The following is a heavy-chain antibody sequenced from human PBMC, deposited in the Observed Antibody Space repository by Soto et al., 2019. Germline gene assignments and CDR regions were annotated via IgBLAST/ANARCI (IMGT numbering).Heavy chain of an antibody. V-gene: IGHV1-18*01. Sequence: QVQLVQSGGEVKKPGASVKVSCKASGYTFPTSGVSWVRQAPGQWLEWMGWVSGYNGNTKYEEKVEDRVHMTTDTSTSTAYLEWRSLTTDDTAVYYCARAGGLPYYYYGMDVWGQGTTVIVSS. CDR2: VSGYNGNT. D-gene: IGHD2-15*01. CDR3: ARAGGLPYYYYGMDV. CDR1: GYTFPTSG. J-gene: IGHJ6*02.